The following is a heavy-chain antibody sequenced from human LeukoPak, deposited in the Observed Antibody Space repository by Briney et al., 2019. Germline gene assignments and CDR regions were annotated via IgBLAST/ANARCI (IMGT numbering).Heavy chain of an antibody. CDR2: INPNCGGT. D-gene: IGHD3-22*01. CDR1: GYTFTGYY. CDR3: ARDLLDSSGGVKYYYYGMDV. Sequence: ASVKVSCKASGYTFTGYYMHWVRQAPGQGLEWMGWINPNCGGTNYAQKFQGRVTMTRDTSISTAYMELSRLRSDDTAVYYCARDLLDSSGGVKYYYYGMDVWGQGTTVTVSS. V-gene: IGHV1-2*02. J-gene: IGHJ6*02.